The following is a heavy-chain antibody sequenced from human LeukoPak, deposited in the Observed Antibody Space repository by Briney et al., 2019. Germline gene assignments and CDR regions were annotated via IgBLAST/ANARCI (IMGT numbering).Heavy chain of an antibody. CDR2: ISAYNGNT. CDR1: GYTFTSYG. D-gene: IGHD3-10*01. Sequence: GASVKVSCKASGYTFTSYGISWVRQAPGQGLEWMGWISAYNGNTNYAQKLQGRVTMTTDTSTSTAYMELRSLRSDDTAVYYCATGGFHMVRGIIGYFDYWGQGTLVIVFS. CDR3: ATGGFHMVRGIIGYFDY. V-gene: IGHV1-18*01. J-gene: IGHJ4*02.